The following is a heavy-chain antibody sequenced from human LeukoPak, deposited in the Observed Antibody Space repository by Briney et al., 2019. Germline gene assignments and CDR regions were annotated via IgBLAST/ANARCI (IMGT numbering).Heavy chain of an antibody. CDR2: ISAYNGNT. CDR3: ARDGGSWYYGSGSAPLD. D-gene: IGHD3-10*01. V-gene: IGHV1-18*04. Sequence: GASVKVSCKASGYTFTSYGISWVRQAPGQGLEWMGWISAYNGNTNYAQKLQGRVTMTTDTSTSTAYMELRSLRSDDTAVYYCARDGGSWYYGSGSAPLDWGQGTLVTVSS. CDR1: GYTFTSYG. J-gene: IGHJ4*02.